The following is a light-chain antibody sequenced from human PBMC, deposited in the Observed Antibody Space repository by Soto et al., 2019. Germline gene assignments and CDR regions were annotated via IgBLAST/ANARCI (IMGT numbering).Light chain of an antibody. Sequence: IQMTQSPSTLSASVGDTVTLTCRSSQMIARWLAWYQQKPGTAPRLIIYDATSLQSGVQSRFSASASGTDFTLTISSLHPDDFATYSCLQYNTFPHTVGQGTKLEI. CDR1: QMIARW. CDR2: DAT. V-gene: IGKV1-5*01. J-gene: IGKJ2*01. CDR3: LQYNTFPHT.